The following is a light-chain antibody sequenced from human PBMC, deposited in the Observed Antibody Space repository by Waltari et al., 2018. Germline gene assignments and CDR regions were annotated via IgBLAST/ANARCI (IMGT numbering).Light chain of an antibody. CDR3: CSYAGSYTYV. Sequence: QSALTQPPSVSGSPGQSVTISCTGTSSDVGAYNYVSWYQQHPGKAPKLVIYDVSKRPSGVPDRFSGSKSGNTASLTISGLQGEDEADYYCCSYAGSYTYVFGTGTKVTVL. CDR1: SSDVGAYNY. J-gene: IGLJ1*01. CDR2: DVS. V-gene: IGLV2-11*01.